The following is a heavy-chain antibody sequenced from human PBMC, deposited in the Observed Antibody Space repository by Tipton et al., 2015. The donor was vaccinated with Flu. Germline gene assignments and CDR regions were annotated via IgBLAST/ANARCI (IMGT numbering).Heavy chain of an antibody. CDR1: GGSIRGYY. D-gene: IGHD7-27*01. CDR3: ASKVANWGVWEPLDY. Sequence: TLSLTCTVSGGSIRGYYWNWIRRFPGKGLEWIGFVYYTGSTNYKSSLKSRVTISTDTSTNQVSLKMNSVTAADTAVYYCASKVANWGVWEPLDYWGQGTLVTVSS. CDR2: VYYTGST. V-gene: IGHV4-59*08. J-gene: IGHJ4*02.